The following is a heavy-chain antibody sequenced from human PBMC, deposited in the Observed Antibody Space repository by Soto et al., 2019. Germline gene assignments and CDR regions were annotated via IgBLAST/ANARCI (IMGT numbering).Heavy chain of an antibody. CDR1: GFTFSSYA. CDR2: ISGSGGST. Sequence: EVQLLESGGGLVQPRGSLRLSCAASGFTFSSYAMSWVRQAPGKGLEWVSAISGSGGSTYYADSVKGRFTISRDNSKNTLYLQMNSLRAEDTAVYYCAKASRPYYYGSGSYPDYWGQGTLVTVSS. D-gene: IGHD3-10*01. CDR3: AKASRPYYYGSGSYPDY. J-gene: IGHJ4*02. V-gene: IGHV3-23*01.